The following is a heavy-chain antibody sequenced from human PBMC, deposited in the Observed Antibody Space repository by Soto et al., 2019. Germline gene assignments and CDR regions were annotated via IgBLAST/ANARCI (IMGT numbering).Heavy chain of an antibody. CDR2: INPNSGGT. Sequence: ASVKVSCKASGYTFTGYYMHWVRQAPGQGLEWMGWINPNSGGTNYAQKFQGWVTMTRDTSISTAYMELSRLRSDDTAVYYCARSNGDYRNYYYYYYMDVWGKGTTVTVS. J-gene: IGHJ6*03. CDR3: ARSNGDYRNYYYYYYMDV. V-gene: IGHV1-2*04. CDR1: GYTFTGYY. D-gene: IGHD4-17*01.